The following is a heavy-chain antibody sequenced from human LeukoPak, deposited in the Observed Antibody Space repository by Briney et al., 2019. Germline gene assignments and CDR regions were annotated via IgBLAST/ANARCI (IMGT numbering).Heavy chain of an antibody. CDR2: INHSGST. V-gene: IGHV4-34*01. CDR3: ARDPTYYYDSSGYSPHFDY. Sequence: SETLSLTCAVYGGSFSGYYWSWIRQPPGKGLEWIGEINHSGSTYYNPSLKSRVTISVDTSKNQFSLKLSSVTAADTAVYYCARDPTYYYDSSGYSPHFDYWGQGTLVTVSS. D-gene: IGHD3-22*01. CDR1: GGSFSGYY. J-gene: IGHJ4*02.